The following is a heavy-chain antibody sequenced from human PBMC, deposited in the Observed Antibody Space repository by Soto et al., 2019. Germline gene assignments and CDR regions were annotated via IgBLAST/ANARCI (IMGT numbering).Heavy chain of an antibody. D-gene: IGHD3-16*01. Sequence: EVQLVDSGGGLVQPGGSLRLSCAASGFTFSSSWMTWVRQTPGKGLAWVASINEDGSEKDYVDSVRGRFTISRENARNSLYLQMNSLRAEDTALYYCGRSESSAYKSWGQGTLVTVSS. CDR3: GRSESSAYKS. V-gene: IGHV3-7*01. CDR2: INEDGSEK. J-gene: IGHJ4*02. CDR1: GFTFSSSW.